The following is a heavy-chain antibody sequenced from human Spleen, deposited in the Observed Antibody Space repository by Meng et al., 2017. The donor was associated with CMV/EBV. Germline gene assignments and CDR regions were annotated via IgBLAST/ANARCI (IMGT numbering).Heavy chain of an antibody. D-gene: IGHD3-3*01. Sequence: SETLSLTCTVSGGSISSSSYYWGWIRQPPGKGLEWLGNIYQSGSTYYNPSLKSRVTISVDTSKNQFSLKLSSVTAADTAVYHCARAPRSITVFGMPRYDAFDIWGQGTMVTVSS. CDR3: ARAPRSITVFGMPRYDAFDI. J-gene: IGHJ3*02. CDR1: GGSISSSSYY. V-gene: IGHV4-39*07. CDR2: IYQSGST.